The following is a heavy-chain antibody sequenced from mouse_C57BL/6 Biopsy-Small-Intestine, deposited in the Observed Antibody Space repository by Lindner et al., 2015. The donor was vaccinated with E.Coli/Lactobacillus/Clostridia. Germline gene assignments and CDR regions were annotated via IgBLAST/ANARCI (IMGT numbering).Heavy chain of an antibody. CDR3: ARELYRRCDS. CDR1: GYPFTGYY. J-gene: IGHJ4*01. CDR2: VKPDNGNT. D-gene: IGHD2-14*01. Sequence: SVKVSCKASGYPFTGYYIHWVRQAPGQGLEWIGWVKPDNGNTNYAQKFQGRVTMTRDTSTSTAYMDLSSLTSDDTAVYYCARELYRRCDSWGQGTLVTVSS. V-gene: IGHV1-84*02.